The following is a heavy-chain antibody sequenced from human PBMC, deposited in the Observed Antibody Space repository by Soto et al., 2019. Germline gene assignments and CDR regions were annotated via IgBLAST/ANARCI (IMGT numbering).Heavy chain of an antibody. Sequence: GGSLRLSCAASGFTFSSYGMHWVRQAPGKGLEWVAVIWYDGSNKYYADSVKSRFTISRDNSKNTLYLQMNSLRAEDTAVYYCAREAFTIYLIDYWGQGTLVTVSS. V-gene: IGHV3-33*01. D-gene: IGHD3-3*01. CDR3: AREAFTIYLIDY. CDR2: IWYDGSNK. J-gene: IGHJ4*02. CDR1: GFTFSSYG.